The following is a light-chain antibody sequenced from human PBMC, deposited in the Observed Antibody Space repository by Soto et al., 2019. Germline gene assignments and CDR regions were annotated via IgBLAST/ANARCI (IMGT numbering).Light chain of an antibody. CDR2: DVS. CDR1: SSDIGSYDY. Sequence: QSALTQPRSVSGSPGQSVTLSCTGTSSDIGSYDYVSWYQQHPGMAPKLIIYDVSKRPSGVPDRFSGSKSGNTASLTISGLQAEDEADYYCCSYAGSYIQYVFGTGTKGTVL. J-gene: IGLJ1*01. V-gene: IGLV2-11*01. CDR3: CSYAGSYIQYV.